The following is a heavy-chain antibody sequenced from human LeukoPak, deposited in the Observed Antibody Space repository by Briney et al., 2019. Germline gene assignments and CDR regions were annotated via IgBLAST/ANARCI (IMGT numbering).Heavy chain of an antibody. CDR1: GGSISGTNW. J-gene: IGHJ4*02. V-gene: IGHV4-4*02. CDR2: ISLAGQT. CDR3: SRESGPFCPFGY. D-gene: IGHD1-26*01. Sequence: SGTLSLTCGVSGGSISGTNWWRWVRQPPGQGLEWIGEISLAGQTNYNPSLNGRVTMSLDKSSNQLSLHLTSVTAADTATYFCSRESGPFCPFGYWGQGTLVIVSS.